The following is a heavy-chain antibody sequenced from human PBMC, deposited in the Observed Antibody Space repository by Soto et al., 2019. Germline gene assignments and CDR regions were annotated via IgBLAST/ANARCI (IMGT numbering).Heavy chain of an antibody. J-gene: IGHJ5*02. V-gene: IGHV4-34*01. D-gene: IGHD3-10*01. CDR1: GDSIRSSSY. CDR3: ARGGITMVRGRHWFDP. Sequence: SETLSLTCTVSGDSIRSSSYWGWIRQPPGKGLEWIGEINHSGSTNYNPSLKSRVTISVDTSKNQFSLKLSSVTAADTAVYYCARGGITMVRGRHWFDPWGQGTLVTVS. CDR2: INHSGST.